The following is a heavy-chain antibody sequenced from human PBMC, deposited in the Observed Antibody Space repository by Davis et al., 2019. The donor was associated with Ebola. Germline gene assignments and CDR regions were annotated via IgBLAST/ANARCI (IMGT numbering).Heavy chain of an antibody. V-gene: IGHV4-59*01. D-gene: IGHD2-21*02. Sequence: MPSETLSPTCTVPGGSLSTYVWSWIRQPPGKGLEWVVYMYYSGYTSYNPSLKSRVSISLDTTKNQFSLKMTSVTAADTAVYYCARLARTALIDYHYFDIWGRGTLVTVSS. J-gene: IGHJ2*01. CDR1: GGSLSTYV. CDR2: MYYSGYT. CDR3: ARLARTALIDYHYFDI.